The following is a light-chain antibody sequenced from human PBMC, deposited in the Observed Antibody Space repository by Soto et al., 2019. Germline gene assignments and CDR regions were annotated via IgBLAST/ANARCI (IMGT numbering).Light chain of an antibody. J-gene: IGKJ2*01. CDR2: GAT. CDR3: QHYGNSPPYT. V-gene: IGKV3-20*01. Sequence: EIVLTQSPGTLSLSPGERATRSCRASQSVTSSYLAWYQQKPGQAPRLLISGATSRATGIPDRFSGSGSGTDFTLTISRLEPEDFAVYYCQHYGNSPPYTFGQGTKLEIK. CDR1: QSVTSSY.